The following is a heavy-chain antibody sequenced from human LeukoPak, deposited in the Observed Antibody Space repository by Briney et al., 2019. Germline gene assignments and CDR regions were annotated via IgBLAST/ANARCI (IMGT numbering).Heavy chain of an antibody. CDR2: ISYDGSNK. D-gene: IGHD3-16*01. V-gene: IGHV3-30*03. J-gene: IGHJ6*03. CDR3: ARNVWHDVSVGYYYYYMDV. Sequence: GGSLRLSCAASGFTFSSYGMHWVRQAPGKGLEWVAVISYDGSNKYYADSVKGRFTISRDNSKNTLYLQMNSLRAEDTAVYYCARNVWHDVSVGYYYYYMDVWGKGTTVTISS. CDR1: GFTFSSYG.